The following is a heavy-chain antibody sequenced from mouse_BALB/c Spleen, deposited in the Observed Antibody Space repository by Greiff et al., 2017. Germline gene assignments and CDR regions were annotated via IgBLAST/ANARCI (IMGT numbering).Heavy chain of an antibody. J-gene: IGHJ4*01. CDR3: ARATGLRRAMDY. CDR2: ISYDGSN. V-gene: IGHV3-6*02. Sequence: EVKLQESGPGLVKPSQSLSLTCSVTGYSITSGYYWNWIRQFPGNKLEWMGYISYDGSNNYNPSLKNRISITRDTSKNQFFLKLNSVTTEDTATYYCARATGLRRAMDYWGQGTSVTVSS. D-gene: IGHD2-4*01. CDR1: GYSITSGYY.